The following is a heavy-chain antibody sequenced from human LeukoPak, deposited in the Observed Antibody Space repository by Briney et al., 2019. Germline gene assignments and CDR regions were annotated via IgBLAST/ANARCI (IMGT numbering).Heavy chain of an antibody. CDR3: AKCPKPAMVDY. D-gene: IGHD5-18*01. CDR2: ISGSGGST. J-gene: IGHJ4*02. CDR1: GFTFSSYA. Sequence: EASLRLSCAASGFTFSSYAMSWVRKAPGKGLEWVSAISGSGGSTYYADSVKGRFTTSRDNSKNTLYLQMNSLRAEVTAVYYCAKCPKPAMVDYWGQGTLVTVSS. V-gene: IGHV3-23*01.